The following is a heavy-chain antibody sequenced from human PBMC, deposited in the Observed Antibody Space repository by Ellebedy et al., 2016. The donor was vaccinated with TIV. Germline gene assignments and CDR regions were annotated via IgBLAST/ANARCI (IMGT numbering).Heavy chain of an antibody. J-gene: IGHJ4*02. V-gene: IGHV4-39*07. CDR3: ASHRGFYSGWSFDY. CDR1: GDSISSTNYF. CDR2: LNYGWES. Sequence: MPGGSLRLSCIVSGDSISSTNYFWGWIRQPPGKGLEWIGSLNYGWESYFDPSLKSRVTMSLDTSKNQFSLKVNSVTAADTAIYYCASHRGFYSGWSFDYWGQGTLITVSS. D-gene: IGHD5-12*01.